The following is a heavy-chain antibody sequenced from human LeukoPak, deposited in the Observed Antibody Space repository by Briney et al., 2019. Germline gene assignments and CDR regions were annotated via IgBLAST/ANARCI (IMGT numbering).Heavy chain of an antibody. CDR3: ARDLDGSSGCDY. Sequence: GASVKVSCKASGYTFTAYYMYWVRQAPGQGLEWMGWINPNNGGRNYAQKFQGRVTMTRDTSISTAYMELSRLRSDDTAVYYCARDLDGSSGCDYWGQGTLVTVSS. CDR2: INPNNGGR. J-gene: IGHJ4*02. V-gene: IGHV1-2*02. CDR1: GYTFTAYY. D-gene: IGHD6-13*01.